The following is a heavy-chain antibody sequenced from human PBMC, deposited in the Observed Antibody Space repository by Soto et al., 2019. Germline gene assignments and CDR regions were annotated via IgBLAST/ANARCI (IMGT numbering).Heavy chain of an antibody. CDR3: ATGRSEVVPGAMDT. CDR2: IYPTGST. CDR1: GGSFSNYY. V-gene: IGHV4-4*07. D-gene: IGHD2-2*01. J-gene: IGHJ5*02. Sequence: QVQLQESGPGLVKPSETLSLSCTVSGGSFSNYYCNWVRKSAGKGLEWIGRIYPTGSTTYNPSLKSRLTMSVDTSKNQFSLRLTSMTAADTAVYYCATGRSEVVPGAMDTWGKGTLVTVSS.